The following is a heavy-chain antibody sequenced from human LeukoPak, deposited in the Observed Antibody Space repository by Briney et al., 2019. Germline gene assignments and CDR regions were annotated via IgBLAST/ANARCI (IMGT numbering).Heavy chain of an antibody. CDR2: ISYDGSNK. D-gene: IGHD5-24*01. CDR1: GFTFSRNA. CDR3: ARDTGLEIFEY. J-gene: IGHJ4*02. V-gene: IGHV3-30*01. Sequence: SGGSLRLSCAASGFTFSRNAMHWVRQAPGKGLEWVAVISYDGSNKYYADSVKGRFTISRDNSKNTLYLQMNSLSAEDTAVYYCARDTGLEIFEYWGQGTLVTVSS.